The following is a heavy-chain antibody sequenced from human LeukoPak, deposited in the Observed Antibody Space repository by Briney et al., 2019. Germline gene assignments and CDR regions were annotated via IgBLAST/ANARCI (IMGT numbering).Heavy chain of an antibody. CDR3: TTDSSGWQTDDAFDI. J-gene: IGHJ3*02. CDR1: GFTFSNAW. CDR2: IKSKTDGGTT. V-gene: IGHV3-15*01. Sequence: GGSLRLSCAASGFTFSNAWMSWVRQAPGKGLEWVGGIKSKTDGGTTDYAAPVKGRFTISRDDSKNTLYLQMNSLKTEDTAVYYCTTDSSGWQTDDAFDIWGQGTMVSVSS. D-gene: IGHD6-19*01.